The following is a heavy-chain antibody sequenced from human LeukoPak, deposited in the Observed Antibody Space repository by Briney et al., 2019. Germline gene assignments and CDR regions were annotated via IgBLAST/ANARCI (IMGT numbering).Heavy chain of an antibody. CDR1: GYTFTSYY. D-gene: IGHD4-17*01. Sequence: GASVKVSCKASGYTFTSYYMHWVRQAPGQGLEWMGIINPSGGSTSYAQKFQGRVTMTRDTSTSTVYMELSSLRSEDTAVYYCARGLTVTTSGRVGGFDYWGQGTLVTVSS. CDR3: ARGLTVTTSGRVGGFDY. V-gene: IGHV1-46*01. J-gene: IGHJ4*02. CDR2: INPSGGST.